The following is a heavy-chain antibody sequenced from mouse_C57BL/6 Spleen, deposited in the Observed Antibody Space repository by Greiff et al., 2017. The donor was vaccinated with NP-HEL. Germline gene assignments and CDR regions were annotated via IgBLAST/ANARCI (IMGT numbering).Heavy chain of an antibody. D-gene: IGHD1-1*01. CDR3: ARNYGSSNYYAMDY. J-gene: IGHJ4*01. V-gene: IGHV5-17*01. Sequence: EVKLMESGGGLVKPGGSLKLSCAASGFTFSDYGMHWVRQAPEKGLEWVAYISSGSSTIYYADTVKGRFTISRDNAKNTLFLQMTSLRSEDTAMYYCARNYGSSNYYAMDYWGQGTSVTVSS. CDR1: GFTFSDYG. CDR2: ISSGSSTI.